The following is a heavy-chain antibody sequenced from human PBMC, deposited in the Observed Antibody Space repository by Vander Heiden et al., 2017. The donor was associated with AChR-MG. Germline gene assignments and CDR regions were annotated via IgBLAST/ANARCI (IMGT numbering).Heavy chain of an antibody. J-gene: IGHJ6*02. CDR1: GGSFSGYY. CDR3: ARSERGSIVVVVAAKSSSGMDV. Sequence: QVQLQQWGAGLLKPSETLSLTCAVYGGSFSGYYWSWIRQPPGKGLEWIGEINHSGSTNYNPSLKSRVTISVDTSKNQFSLKLSSVTAADTAVYYCARSERGSIVVVVAAKSSSGMDVWGQGTTVTVSS. CDR2: INHSGST. V-gene: IGHV4-34*01. D-gene: IGHD2-15*01.